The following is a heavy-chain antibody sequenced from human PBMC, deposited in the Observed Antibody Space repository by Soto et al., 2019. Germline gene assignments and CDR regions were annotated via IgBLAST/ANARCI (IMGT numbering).Heavy chain of an antibody. Sequence: EEQLVESGGGLVQPGGSLKLSCAASGFTFSGSTIHWVRQASGKGLEWVGRIRSRATTYATAYAASVQGRFTISRDESKNTASLQMNTLKTEDTAVYYCTLHQEMTTSTGGSYFDLWGRCTLVSVSS. CDR1: GFTFSGST. CDR2: IRSRATTYAT. CDR3: TLHQEMTTSTGGSYFDL. D-gene: IGHD4-4*01. V-gene: IGHV3-73*02. J-gene: IGHJ2*01.